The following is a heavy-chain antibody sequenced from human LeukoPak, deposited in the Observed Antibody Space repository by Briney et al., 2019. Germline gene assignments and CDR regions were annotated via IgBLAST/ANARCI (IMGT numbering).Heavy chain of an antibody. V-gene: IGHV5-51*01. Sequence: GEALKISCKGSGYNFTTYWIGWVRPVPGKSLEGMGVIYPGDSDTRYSPSFQGQVTISADRSISTAYLQWSSLKASDTAMYYCARGFYGGYYYYYMDVWGKGTTVTASS. J-gene: IGHJ6*03. CDR1: GYNFTTYW. CDR2: IYPGDSDT. D-gene: IGHD4/OR15-4a*01. CDR3: ARGFYGGYYYYYMDV.